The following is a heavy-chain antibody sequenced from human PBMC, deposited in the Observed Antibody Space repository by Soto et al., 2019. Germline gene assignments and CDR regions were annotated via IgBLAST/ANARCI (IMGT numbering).Heavy chain of an antibody. Sequence: EVQLVETGGGLIQPGGSLILSCAASGPIVSNNYMTWVRQAPGKGLECVSVIYTSGTTYYTDSVKGRFTISRDNSQNTLYLQMNSLRAEDTAAYYCAGAKHDSSGSHLFCGRGTLVTVSS. CDR3: AGAKHDSSGSHLF. CDR1: GPIVSNNY. CDR2: IYTSGTT. D-gene: IGHD3-22*01. J-gene: IGHJ4*02. V-gene: IGHV3-53*02.